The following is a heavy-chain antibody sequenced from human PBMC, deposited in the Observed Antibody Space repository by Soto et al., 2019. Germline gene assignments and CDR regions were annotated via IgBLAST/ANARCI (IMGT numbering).Heavy chain of an antibody. CDR2: INAGNGNT. Sequence: GASVKVSCKASGYTFTSYAMHWVRQAPGQRLEWMGWINAGNGNTKYSQKFQGRVTITRDTSASTAYMELSSLSSEDTAVYYCARDEWVGELLNPWFDPWGQGTLVTVSS. D-gene: IGHD3-10*01. CDR3: ARDEWVGELLNPWFDP. V-gene: IGHV1-3*01. J-gene: IGHJ5*02. CDR1: GYTFTSYA.